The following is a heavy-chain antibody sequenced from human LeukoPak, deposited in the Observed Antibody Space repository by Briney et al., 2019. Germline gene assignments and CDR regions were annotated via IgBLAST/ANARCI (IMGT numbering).Heavy chain of an antibody. CDR1: GFTFSSYA. CDR2: LSSGRGGCT. Sequence: GGSLRLSCAASGFTFSSYAMSWVRQAPGEGLEWVSVLSSGRGGCTHYADSVKGRFTISRDNSKSTLYLQMNSLRAEDTAVYYCAKSSIPLGQFGYWGQGTLVTVSS. CDR3: AKSSIPLGQFGY. J-gene: IGHJ4*02. V-gene: IGHV3-23*01. D-gene: IGHD3-16*01.